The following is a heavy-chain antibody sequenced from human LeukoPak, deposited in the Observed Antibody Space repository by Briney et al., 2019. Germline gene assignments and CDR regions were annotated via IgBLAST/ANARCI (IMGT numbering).Heavy chain of an antibody. Sequence: GRSLRLSCVASGFSLEEYAMHWVRQVPGKGLEWVSVLSWSSSSIVYADSVKGRFTISRDNAKNSLFLQMNSLRPEDTALYYCAKAPRHDILIGLGDYFNFWGQGNLVIVSS. D-gene: IGHD3-9*01. CDR3: AKAPRHDILIGLGDYFNF. J-gene: IGHJ4*02. V-gene: IGHV3-9*01. CDR1: GFSLEEYA. CDR2: LSWSSSSI.